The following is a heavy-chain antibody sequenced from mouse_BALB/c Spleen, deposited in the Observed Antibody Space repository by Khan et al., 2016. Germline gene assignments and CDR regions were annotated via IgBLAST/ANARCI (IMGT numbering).Heavy chain of an antibody. CDR2: IRNKANGYTT. CDR1: GFTFTDYY. V-gene: IGHV7-3*02. D-gene: IGHD1-1*01. J-gene: IGHJ1*01. CDR3: ARDIYYGSICHFDV. Sequence: EVELVESGGGLVQPGGSLRLSCATSGFTFTDYYMSWVRQPPGKALEWLGFIRNKANGYTTENSASVKGRLTISRDNSKSILYLQMNPLRAEDSATYYCARDIYYGSICHFDVFGAAPTVTVSS.